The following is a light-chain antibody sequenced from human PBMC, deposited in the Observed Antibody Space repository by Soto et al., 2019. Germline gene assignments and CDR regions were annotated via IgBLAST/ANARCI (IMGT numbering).Light chain of an antibody. CDR2: GAS. J-gene: IGKJ1*01. CDR3: PQYGSSPRT. CDR1: QGVTNSY. V-gene: IGKV3-20*01. Sequence: EILLTQSPGTLSLSPGEGVTLSCRASQGVTNSYLAWYQQKPGQAPRLLIYGASSRATGVPDRFSGSGAGTDFSLLISRLEPEDFAVYYCPQYGSSPRTFGQGTKVDIK.